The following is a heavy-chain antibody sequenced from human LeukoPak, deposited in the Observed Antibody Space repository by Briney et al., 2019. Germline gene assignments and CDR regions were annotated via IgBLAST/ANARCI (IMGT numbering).Heavy chain of an antibody. D-gene: IGHD6-25*01. Sequence: GGSLRLSCAVSGFTFNTFWMTWLRQDPGKGLEWVASINQGGNEKYYVDSVKGRFTISRDNAKNSLYLQMNSLRAEDTAVYYCAKDKGARLFDPWGQGTLVTVSS. V-gene: IGHV3-7*01. CDR2: INQGGNEK. J-gene: IGHJ5*02. CDR1: GFTFNTFW. CDR3: AKDKGARLFDP.